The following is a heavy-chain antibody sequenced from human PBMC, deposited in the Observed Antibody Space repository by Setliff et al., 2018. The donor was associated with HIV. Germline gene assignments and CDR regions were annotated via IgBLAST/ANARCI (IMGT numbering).Heavy chain of an antibody. CDR1: GGSISSGDYY. V-gene: IGHV4-61*08. Sequence: SETLSLTCTVSGGSISSGDYYWSWIRQPPGKGLEWIGYIYYSGSTNYNPSLKSRVTLSVDTSKNQFSLKLSSVTAADTAVYYCARDRPIVGARGGMDVWGQGTTVTVSS. CDR3: ARDRPIVGARGGMDV. D-gene: IGHD1-26*01. CDR2: IYYSGST. J-gene: IGHJ6*02.